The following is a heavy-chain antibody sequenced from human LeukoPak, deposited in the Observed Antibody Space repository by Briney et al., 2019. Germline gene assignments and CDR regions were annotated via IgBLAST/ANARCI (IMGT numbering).Heavy chain of an antibody. CDR1: GFTFSRYG. D-gene: IGHD3-10*01. CDR3: AKDMGYCYGSGSYPPENDY. J-gene: IGHJ4*02. V-gene: IGHV3-30*18. CDR2: VSFEGSNK. Sequence: GRSLRLSCAASGFTFSRYGMHWVRQAPGKGLEWVAVVSFEGSNKYYADSVKGRFSISRDNSKNTLSLQMNSLRVEDTAVYYCAKDMGYCYGSGSYPPENDYWGQGTLVTVSS.